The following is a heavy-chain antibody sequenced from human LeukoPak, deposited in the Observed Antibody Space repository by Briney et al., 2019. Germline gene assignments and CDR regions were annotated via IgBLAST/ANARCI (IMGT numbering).Heavy chain of an antibody. Sequence: QPGGSLRLSCAASGFTFSSYGMHWVRQAPGKGLEWVAVIWYDGSNKYYADSVKGRFTVSRDNSKNTLYLQMNSLRAEDTAVYYCARDGRSYSSSRVHEFDYWGQGTLVTVSS. CDR2: IWYDGSNK. J-gene: IGHJ4*02. CDR3: ARDGRSYSSSRVHEFDY. V-gene: IGHV3-33*01. D-gene: IGHD6-13*01. CDR1: GFTFSSYG.